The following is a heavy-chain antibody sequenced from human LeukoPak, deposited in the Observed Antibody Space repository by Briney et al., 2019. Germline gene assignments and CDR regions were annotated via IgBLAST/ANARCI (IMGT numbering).Heavy chain of an antibody. CDR3: ARIKSSGNYSPFDY. CDR2: INWNGGST. Sequence: PGGSLRLSCAAPGLTFDDYGMSWVRQVPGKGLEWVSGINWNGGSTGYADSVKGRFTISRDNAKNSLYLQMNSLRAEDTALYYCARIKSSGNYSPFDYWGQGALLTVSS. D-gene: IGHD1-26*01. CDR1: GLTFDDYG. J-gene: IGHJ4*02. V-gene: IGHV3-20*04.